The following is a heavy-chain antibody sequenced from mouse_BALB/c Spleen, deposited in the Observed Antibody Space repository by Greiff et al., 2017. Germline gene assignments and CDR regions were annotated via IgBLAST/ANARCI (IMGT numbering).Heavy chain of an antibody. CDR2: ISSGSSTI. D-gene: IGHD1-1*01. CDR3: ARSRDYYGSSSDY. CDR1: GFTFSSFG. J-gene: IGHJ2*01. V-gene: IGHV5-17*02. Sequence: EVKVVESGGGLVQPGGSRKLSCAASGFTFSSFGMHWVRQAPEKGLEWVAYISSGSSTIYYADTVKGRFTISRDNPKNTLFLQMTSLRSEDTAMYYCARSRDYYGSSSDYWGQGTTLTVSS.